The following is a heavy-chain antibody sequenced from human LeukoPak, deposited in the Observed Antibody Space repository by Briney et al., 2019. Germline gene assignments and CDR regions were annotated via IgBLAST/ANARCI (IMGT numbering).Heavy chain of an antibody. Sequence: SETLSLTYSVSGASISTYYWNWLRQPPGNALYLIGSIHYSGSTKYNSSLQSRVTISVDTSKNQFSLNLSSVTAADTAVYYCARKAYSDTSGSCFDYWGQGTLVTVSS. D-gene: IGHD3-22*01. CDR3: ARKAYSDTSGSCFDY. J-gene: IGHJ4*02. V-gene: IGHV4-59*08. CDR2: IHYSGST. CDR1: GASISTYY.